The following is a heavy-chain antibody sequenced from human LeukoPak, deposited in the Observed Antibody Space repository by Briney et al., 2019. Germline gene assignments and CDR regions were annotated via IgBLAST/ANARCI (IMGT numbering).Heavy chain of an antibody. J-gene: IGHJ6*04. CDR2: IYHSGST. CDR1: GFTFSSYW. D-gene: IGHD3-10*01. V-gene: IGHV4-4*02. Sequence: PGGSPRLSCAGSGFTFSSYWMTWVRQPPGKGLEWIGEIYHSGSTNYNPSLKSRVTISVDKSKNQFSLKLSSVTAVDTAVYYCARRRLLWFGELSGGMDVWGKGTTVTVSS. CDR3: ARRRLLWFGELSGGMDV.